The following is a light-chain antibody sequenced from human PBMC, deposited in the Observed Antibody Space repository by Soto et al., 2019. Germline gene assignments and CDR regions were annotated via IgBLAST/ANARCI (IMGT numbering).Light chain of an antibody. Sequence: DIVMTQSPDSLAVSLGERATIKCKSSQSVLYSSNNKNYLAWYQQKPGQPPKLLIYWASTRESGVPDRFSGSGSGTDFTLTICSLQAEDVAVYCCQQYYTGQWTFGRGTEVEIK. CDR3: QQYYTGQWT. CDR2: WAS. J-gene: IGKJ1*01. CDR1: QSVLYSSNNKNY. V-gene: IGKV4-1*01.